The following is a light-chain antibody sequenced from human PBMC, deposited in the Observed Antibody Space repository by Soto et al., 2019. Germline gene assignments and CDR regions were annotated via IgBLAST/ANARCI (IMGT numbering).Light chain of an antibody. CDR2: EVS. CDR1: SSDVGAYNY. J-gene: IGLJ3*02. V-gene: IGLV2-14*01. Sequence: QSVLTQPASVSGSPGQSITISCTGTSSDVGAYNYVSWYQQHPGKAPKLMIYEVSNRSSGVSDRFSGSSSGNTASLTISGLHAEDDSDYYCSSYTSSSTWVFGGGTKLTVL. CDR3: SSYTSSSTWV.